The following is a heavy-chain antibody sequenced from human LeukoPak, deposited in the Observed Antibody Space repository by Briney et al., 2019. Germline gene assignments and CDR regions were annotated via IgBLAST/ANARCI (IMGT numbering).Heavy chain of an antibody. J-gene: IGHJ1*01. V-gene: IGHV4-39*07. CDR3: ARAAIGYCSGGSCYPEYFQD. CDR1: GGSISSSSYY. CDR2: IYYTGST. D-gene: IGHD2-15*01. Sequence: PSETLSLTCTVSGGSISSSSYYWGWIRQPPGKGLEWIGNIYYTGSTYYNPSLKSRVTISVDTSKKQFSLKLSSVTAADTAVYYCARAAIGYCSGGSCYPEYFQDWGQGTLVTVSS.